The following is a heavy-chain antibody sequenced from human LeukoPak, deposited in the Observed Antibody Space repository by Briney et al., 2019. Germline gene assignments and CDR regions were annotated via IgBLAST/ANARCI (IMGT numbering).Heavy chain of an antibody. CDR3: ARDSRFGEFHYDY. CDR1: GYTFTTYA. V-gene: IGHV1-69*13. J-gene: IGHJ4*02. Sequence: SVKVSCKASGYTFTTYAISWVRQAPGQGLEWMGGIIPIFGTANYAQKFQGRVTITADESTSTAYMELSSLRSEDTAVYYCARDSRFGEFHYDYWGQGTLVTVSS. CDR2: IIPIFGTA. D-gene: IGHD3-10*02.